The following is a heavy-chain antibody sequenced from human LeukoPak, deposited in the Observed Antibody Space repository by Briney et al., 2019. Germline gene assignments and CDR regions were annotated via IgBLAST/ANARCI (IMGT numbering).Heavy chain of an antibody. CDR1: GGSISSYY. J-gene: IGHJ4*02. CDR2: IYYSGST. CDR3: ARGYYDILTGYYTPSYFDY. Sequence: NPSETLSLTCTVSGGSISSYYWSWIRQPPGKGLEWIGYIYYSGSTNYNPSLKSRVTISVDTSKNQLSLKLSSVTAADTAVYYCARGYYDILTGYYTPSYFDYWGQGTLVTVSS. V-gene: IGHV4-59*01. D-gene: IGHD3-9*01.